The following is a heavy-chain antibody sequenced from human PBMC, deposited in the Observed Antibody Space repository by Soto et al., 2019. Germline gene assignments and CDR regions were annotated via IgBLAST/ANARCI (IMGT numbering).Heavy chain of an antibody. J-gene: IGHJ6*02. CDR2: IYSGYNT. CDR1: GFSVSSHY. CDR3: ARKMDPRGMDV. D-gene: IGHD2-2*03. Sequence: PGGPLRLSCGASGFSVSSHYMSWVRQAPGKGLEWVSAIYSGYNTYYGDSVKGRFTISRDNSKKTLYLQMNSLRAEDTAVYYCARKMDPRGMDVWGQGTTVTVSS. V-gene: IGHV3-53*01.